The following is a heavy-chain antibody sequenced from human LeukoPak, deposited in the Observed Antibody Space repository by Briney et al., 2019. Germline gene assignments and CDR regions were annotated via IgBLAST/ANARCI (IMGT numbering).Heavy chain of an antibody. CDR2: ISGGGVTT. J-gene: IGHJ6*02. V-gene: IGHV3-23*01. Sequence: GGSLRLSCAASGFTFSSYWMSWVRQAPGKGLEWVSGISGGGVTTYYADSVKGRFTISRDNSKNTLYLQMNSLRADDTAIYYCARNQQLGGHSYYYYGMDVWGQGTTVTVSS. D-gene: IGHD3-16*01. CDR3: ARNQQLGGHSYYYYGMDV. CDR1: GFTFSSYW.